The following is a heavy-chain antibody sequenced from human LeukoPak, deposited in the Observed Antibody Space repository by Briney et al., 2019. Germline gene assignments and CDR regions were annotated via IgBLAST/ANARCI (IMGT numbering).Heavy chain of an antibody. CDR1: GYTFTSYD. V-gene: IGHV1-8*01. D-gene: IGHD3-10*01. CDR2: MNPNSGNT. J-gene: IGHJ6*02. CDR3: ARGRLRGSLKYGMDV. Sequence: GASVKVSCKASGYTFTSYDINWVQQATGQGLEWMGWMNPNSGNTGYAQKFQGRVTMTRNTSISTAYMELSSLRSEDTAVYYCARGRLRGSLKYGMDVWGQGTTVTVSS.